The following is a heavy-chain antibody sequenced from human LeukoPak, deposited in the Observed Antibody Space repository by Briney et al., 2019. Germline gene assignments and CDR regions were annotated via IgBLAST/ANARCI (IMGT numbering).Heavy chain of an antibody. CDR2: ISSSSSYI. CDR3: ARAMSGCSSTSCYDY. V-gene: IGHV3-21*01. CDR1: GFTFSSYS. D-gene: IGHD2-2*01. J-gene: IGHJ4*02. Sequence: GGSLRLSCAASGFTFSSYSMNWVRQAPGKGLEWVSSISSSSSYIYYADSVKGRFTIFRDNAKNSLYLQMNSLRAEDTAVYYCARAMSGCSSTSCYDYWGQGTLVTVSS.